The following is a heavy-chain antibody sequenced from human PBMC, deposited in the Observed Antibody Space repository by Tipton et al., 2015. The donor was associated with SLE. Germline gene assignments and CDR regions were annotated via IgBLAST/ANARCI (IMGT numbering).Heavy chain of an antibody. D-gene: IGHD3-16*01. CDR3: ARQRGYYDGTPFPPWNFDL. J-gene: IGHJ2*01. CDR1: GDSLSSNNYY. V-gene: IGHV4-39*07. CDR2: IHYAGGT. Sequence: TLSLTCSVSGDSLSSNNYYWGWIRQSPAQGLEWIGTIHYAGGTYYNPSLRSRLTISVDTSENHFSLNLNSVTAADTAVYFCARQRGYYDGTPFPPWNFDLWGRGTQVTVS.